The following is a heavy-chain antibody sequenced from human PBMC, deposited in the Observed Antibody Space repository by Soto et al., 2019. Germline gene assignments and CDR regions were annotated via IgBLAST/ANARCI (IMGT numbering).Heavy chain of an antibody. D-gene: IGHD1-26*01. CDR3: VRVATGSYDWFDY. V-gene: IGHV3-74*01. CDR2: INSDGSRT. CDR1: KFTFSSYW. J-gene: IGHJ5*01. Sequence: GGSLRLSCAASKFTFSSYWMHWVRQAPGKGLMWVSRINSDGSRTTYADSVKGRFTISRDNAKSTLFLQMNSLRAEDTAVYYCVRVATGSYDWFDYWGQGTLVTVSS.